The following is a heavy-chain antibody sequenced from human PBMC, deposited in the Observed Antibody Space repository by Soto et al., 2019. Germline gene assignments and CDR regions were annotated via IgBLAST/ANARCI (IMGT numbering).Heavy chain of an antibody. CDR2: IYYSGSP. J-gene: IGHJ4*02. Sequence: QVQLQESGPGLVKPSETLSLTCTVSGGSISSHYWSWIRQPPQKGLEWIGYIYYSGSPNYNPSLKSRVTLSVDTSKNQFSLRLSSVTAADTAVYYCARSLSGSFSFDYWGQGTLVTVSS. V-gene: IGHV4-59*11. D-gene: IGHD1-26*01. CDR1: GGSISSHY. CDR3: ARSLSGSFSFDY.